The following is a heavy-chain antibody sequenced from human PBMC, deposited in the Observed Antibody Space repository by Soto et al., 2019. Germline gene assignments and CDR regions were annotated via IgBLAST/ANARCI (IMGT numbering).Heavy chain of an antibody. CDR1: GFTFSSYG. D-gene: IGHD1-26*01. CDR3: ARDGIVGAHFDY. Sequence: QVQLVESGGGVVQPGRSLRLSCAASGFTFSSYGMHWVRQAPGKGLEWVAVIWYDGSNKYYADSVKGRFTISRDNSKNTLYLQMNSLRAEDTAVYYCARDGIVGAHFDYWGQGTLVTVSS. CDR2: IWYDGSNK. J-gene: IGHJ4*02. V-gene: IGHV3-33*01.